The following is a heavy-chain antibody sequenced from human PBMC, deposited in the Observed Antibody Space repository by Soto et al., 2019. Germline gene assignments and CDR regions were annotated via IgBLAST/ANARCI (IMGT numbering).Heavy chain of an antibody. Sequence: ASVKVSWKASGYTFTSYGISWVRQAPGQGLEWMGWISAYNGNTNYAQKLQGRVTMTTDTSTSTAYMELRSLRSDDTAVYYCARDPIEWELFVTDYWAQRPLVTVSS. D-gene: IGHD1-26*01. V-gene: IGHV1-18*01. CDR2: ISAYNGNT. J-gene: IGHJ4*02. CDR3: ARDPIEWELFVTDY. CDR1: GYTFTSYG.